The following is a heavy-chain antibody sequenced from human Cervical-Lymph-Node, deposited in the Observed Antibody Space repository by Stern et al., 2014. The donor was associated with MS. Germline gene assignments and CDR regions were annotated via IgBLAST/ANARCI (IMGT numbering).Heavy chain of an antibody. CDR2: IIPILNTA. V-gene: IGHV1-69*01. CDR3: ARRSVYYDFWITSYGHFQF. D-gene: IGHD3-3*01. CDR1: GGTFSNYA. Sequence: VQLVQSGAEVKKPGSSVKVSCKTSGGTFSNYAFNWVRQAPGQGPEWMGGIIPILNTADYAQNFQGRVTITADESTNTTYMELSGLKSEDTAVYFCARRSVYYDFWITSYGHFQFWGQGTLVTVSS. J-gene: IGHJ4*02.